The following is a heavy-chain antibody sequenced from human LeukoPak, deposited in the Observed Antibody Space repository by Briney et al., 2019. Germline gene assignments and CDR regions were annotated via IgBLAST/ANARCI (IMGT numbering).Heavy chain of an antibody. CDR3: ARDYSGSYDL. Sequence: GGSLRLSCAVSGLTFSSAWMSWVRQAPGKGLEWVSVIYSGGTTYYADSVRGRFTISRDISKNTLFLQMNNLRAEDTAVYYCARDYSGSYDLWGQGTTVTVSS. V-gene: IGHV3-53*01. CDR1: GLTFSSAW. J-gene: IGHJ6*02. D-gene: IGHD1-26*01. CDR2: IYSGGTT.